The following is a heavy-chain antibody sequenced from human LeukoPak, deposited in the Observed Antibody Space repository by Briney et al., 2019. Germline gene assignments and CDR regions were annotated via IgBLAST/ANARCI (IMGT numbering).Heavy chain of an antibody. J-gene: IGHJ6*02. V-gene: IGHV3-33*01. CDR3: ARDKGSWTSYYYGMDV. CDR2: IWYDGTDK. Sequence: PGGSLRLSCAASAFTFSSYGMHWVRQAPGKGLEWVAVIWYDGTDKYYGDSVQGRFTISRDNFKNTLYLQMNSLRAEDTAVYYCARDKGSWTSYYYGMDVWGQGTTVTVSS. D-gene: IGHD6-13*01. CDR1: AFTFSSYG.